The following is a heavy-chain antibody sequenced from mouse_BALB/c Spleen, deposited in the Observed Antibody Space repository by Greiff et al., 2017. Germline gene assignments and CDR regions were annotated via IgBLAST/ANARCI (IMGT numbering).Heavy chain of an antibody. CDR1: GFTFSDYY. J-gene: IGHJ4*01. CDR2: ISDGGSYT. Sequence: EVQVVESGGGLVKPGGSLKLSCAASGFTFSDYYMYWVRQTPEKRLEWVATISDGGSYTYYPDSVKGRFTISRDNAKNNLYLQMSSLKSEDTAMYYCARDPGDYYSSRVYAMDYWGQGTSVTVSS. V-gene: IGHV5-4*02. CDR3: ARDPGDYYSSRVYAMDY. D-gene: IGHD1-1*01.